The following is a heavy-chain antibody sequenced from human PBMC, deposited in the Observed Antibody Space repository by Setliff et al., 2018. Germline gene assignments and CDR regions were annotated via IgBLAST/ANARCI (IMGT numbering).Heavy chain of an antibody. CDR2: SYSGGPST. Sequence: RLSCTASGFAFPNFAMSWVRQIAGKGLEWVSTSYSGGPSTYYADSVKGRFIISRDDPESTLFLQMDSLRVEDTAVYYCAKEWGYCNSASCHRPFDSWGQGTLVTVSS. J-gene: IGHJ4*02. V-gene: IGHV3-23*03. CDR3: AKEWGYCNSASCHRPFDS. D-gene: IGHD2-2*02. CDR1: GFAFPNFA.